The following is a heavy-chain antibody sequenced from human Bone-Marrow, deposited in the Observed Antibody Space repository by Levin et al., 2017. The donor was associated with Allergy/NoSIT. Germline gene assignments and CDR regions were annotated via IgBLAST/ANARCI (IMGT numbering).Heavy chain of an antibody. D-gene: IGHD2-2*01. J-gene: IGHJ5*02. Sequence: GGSLRLSCKGSGYSFTSYWIGWVRQMPGKGLEWMGIIYPGDSDTRYSPSFQGQVTISADKSISTAYLQWSSLKASDTAMYYCARLVGYCSSTSCLFSGTWFDPWGQGTLVTVSS. V-gene: IGHV5-51*01. CDR3: ARLVGYCSSTSCLFSGTWFDP. CDR2: IYPGDSDT. CDR1: GYSFTSYW.